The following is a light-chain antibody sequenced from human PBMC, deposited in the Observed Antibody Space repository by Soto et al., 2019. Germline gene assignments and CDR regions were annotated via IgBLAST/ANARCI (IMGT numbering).Light chain of an antibody. CDR2: DAS. CDR3: QQYTGYSQWT. V-gene: IGKV1-5*01. Sequence: IHMTQSPSTLSAAVGNRVTIPCRASQTISKWLAWYQQKPGQAPKLLIYDASTLESGVPSRFSGSGAATDFSPTISSLQPVDFATYYCQQYTGYSQWTFGPGTKVDIK. J-gene: IGKJ1*01. CDR1: QTISKW.